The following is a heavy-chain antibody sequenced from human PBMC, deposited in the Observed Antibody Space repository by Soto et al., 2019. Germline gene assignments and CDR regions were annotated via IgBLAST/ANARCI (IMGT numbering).Heavy chain of an antibody. J-gene: IGHJ4*01. V-gene: IGHV1-46*01. CDR2: INPSGGST. CDR1: GYTFTSYY. D-gene: IGHD3-22*01. Sequence: GASVKVSCKASGYTFTSYYMHWVRQAPGQGLEWMGIINPSGGSTSYAQKFQGRVTMTRDTSTSTVYMELSSLRSEDTAVYFCARAEASTYYYDITGSHFTYWGQGTLVTVSS. CDR3: ARAEASTYYYDITGSHFTY.